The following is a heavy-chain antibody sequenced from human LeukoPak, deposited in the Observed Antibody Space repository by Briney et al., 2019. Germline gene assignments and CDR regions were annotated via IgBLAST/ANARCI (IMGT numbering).Heavy chain of an antibody. J-gene: IGHJ4*02. CDR1: RFIFSSYA. CDR3: ANSPDGAFDY. CDR2: LSYDGSDK. V-gene: IGHV3-30*04. D-gene: IGHD2-15*01. Sequence: GGSLRLSCAASRFIFSSYAMHWVRQAPGKGLEWVAVLSYDGSDKYYADSVKGRFTISRDNSRNTLYLQMNSLRAEDTAVYYCANSPDGAFDYWGQGTLVTVSS.